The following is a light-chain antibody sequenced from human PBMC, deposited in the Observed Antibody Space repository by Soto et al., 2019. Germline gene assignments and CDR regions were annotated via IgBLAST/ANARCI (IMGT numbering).Light chain of an antibody. CDR3: KSYAGSNTDV. J-gene: IGLJ1*01. CDR2: EVV. Sequence: SALTQPPSASGSPGQSVTISCTGTKSDIGVYDFVSWYQHHPGKAPRLIIYEVVQRPSGVPDRFSGSKSGNTASLTVSGLQAADEADYFCKSYAGSNTDVFGSGTKGTVL. CDR1: KSDIGVYDF. V-gene: IGLV2-8*01.